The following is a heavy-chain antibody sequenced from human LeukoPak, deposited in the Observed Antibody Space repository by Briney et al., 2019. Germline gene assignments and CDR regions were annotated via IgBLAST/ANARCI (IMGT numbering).Heavy chain of an antibody. Sequence: GGSLRLSCAASGFTFSSYWMHWVRQVLGKGLVWVSRINSDGSSTSYADSVKGRFTISRDNAKNTLYLQMNSLRAEDTAVYYCARCEVGSWYDYFDYWGQGTLVTVSS. J-gene: IGHJ4*02. D-gene: IGHD6-13*01. V-gene: IGHV3-74*01. CDR3: ARCEVGSWYDYFDY. CDR1: GFTFSSYW. CDR2: INSDGSST.